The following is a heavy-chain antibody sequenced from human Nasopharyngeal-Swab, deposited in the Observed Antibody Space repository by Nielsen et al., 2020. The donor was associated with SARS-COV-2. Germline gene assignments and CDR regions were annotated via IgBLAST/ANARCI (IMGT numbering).Heavy chain of an antibody. Sequence: GGSLRLSCAASGFTFSSYGMHWVRQAPCKGLEWVAVIWYDGSNKYYADSVKGRFTISRDNSKNTLYLQMNSLRAEDTAVYYCAKDLHLTSDYIHYASFDYWGQGTLVTVSS. V-gene: IGHV3-33*06. CDR2: IWYDGSNK. J-gene: IGHJ4*02. D-gene: IGHD4-11*01. CDR1: GFTFSSYG. CDR3: AKDLHLTSDYIHYASFDY.